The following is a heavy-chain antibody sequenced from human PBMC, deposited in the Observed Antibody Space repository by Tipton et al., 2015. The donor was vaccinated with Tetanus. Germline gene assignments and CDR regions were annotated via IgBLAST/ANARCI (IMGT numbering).Heavy chain of an antibody. CDR1: GGSFSGYY. V-gene: IGHV4-34*01. CDR2: IHPSGSV. D-gene: IGHD5-24*01. J-gene: IGHJ4*02. CDR3: ARGRDQYKSGNY. Sequence: TLSLTCAVYGGSFSGYYCTWIRQSPGKGLEWIGEIHPSGSVNYNPSPKSRVTILLDTSESQFSLKLSSVTGADTAVYYCARGRDQYKSGNYWGQGTLVTVSS.